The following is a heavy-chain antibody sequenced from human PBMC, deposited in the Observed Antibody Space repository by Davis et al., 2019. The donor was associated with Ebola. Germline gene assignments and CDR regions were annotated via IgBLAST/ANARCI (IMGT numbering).Heavy chain of an antibody. CDR2: IYYSGST. CDR3: ATRRLSFEAIDY. D-gene: IGHD1-26*01. J-gene: IGHJ4*02. CDR1: RGSISSSSYY. V-gene: IGHV4-39*01. Sequence: MPSETLSLTCTVSRGSISSSSYYWGWIRQPPGKGLEWIGCIYYSGSTYYNPSLKSRVTISVDTSKNQFSLTLSSVTAADTAVYYCATRRLSFEAIDYWGQGTLVTVSS.